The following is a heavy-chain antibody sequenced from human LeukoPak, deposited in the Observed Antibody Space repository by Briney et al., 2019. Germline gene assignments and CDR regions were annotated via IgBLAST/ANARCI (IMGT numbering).Heavy chain of an antibody. J-gene: IGHJ6*02. Sequence: GGSLSLSCAASGFRFGDYVLNWLRQAPGKGLEWVSSISSGSSDRYHADSVKGRFIISRDNAKNSLYLQMNGLRAEDTAVYYCARDRYYYDSRGYSHYYGMDVWGQGTTATVSS. D-gene: IGHD3-22*01. V-gene: IGHV3-21*01. CDR2: ISSGSSDR. CDR1: GFRFGDYV. CDR3: ARDRYYYDSRGYSHYYGMDV.